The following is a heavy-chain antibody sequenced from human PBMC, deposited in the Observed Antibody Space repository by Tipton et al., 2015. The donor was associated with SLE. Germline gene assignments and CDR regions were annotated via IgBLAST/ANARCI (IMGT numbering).Heavy chain of an antibody. CDR1: GGSISSSSYY. Sequence: TLSLTCTVSGGSISSSSYYWGWIRQPPGKGLECIGSIYYSGSTYYNPSLKSRVTISVDTSKNQFSLKLSSVAAADTDVYYCARASSGVWYFDLWGRGTLVTVSS. J-gene: IGHJ2*01. D-gene: IGHD2-8*01. CDR2: IYYSGST. CDR3: ARASSGVWYFDL. V-gene: IGHV4-39*07.